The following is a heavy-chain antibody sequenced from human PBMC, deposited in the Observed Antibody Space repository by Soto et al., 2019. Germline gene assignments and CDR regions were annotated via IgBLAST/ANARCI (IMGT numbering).Heavy chain of an antibody. D-gene: IGHD3-3*01. CDR3: ARHGVSFGPFDY. CDR2: IYPDDSDV. Sequence: GESLKISCHGSQDIFTINWSGWLRQMPGKGLEWMGVIYPDDSDVKYNPSFQGQVTISVDKSISTAYLQWSRLRDSDTAMYFCARHGVSFGPFDYWGQGTPVTVSS. J-gene: IGHJ4*02. V-gene: IGHV5-51*01. CDR1: QDIFTINW.